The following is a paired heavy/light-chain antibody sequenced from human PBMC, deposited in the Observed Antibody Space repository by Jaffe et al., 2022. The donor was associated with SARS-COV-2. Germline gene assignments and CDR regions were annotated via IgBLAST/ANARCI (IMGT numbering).Heavy chain of an antibody. Sequence: QVQLVESGGGVVQPGRSLRLSCAASGFTFSSYAMHWVRQAPGKGLEWVAVISYDGSNKYYADSVKGRFTISRDNSKNTLYLQMNSLRAEDTAVYYCARDPAKGSGWYASWGSAGYFDYWGQGTLVTVSS. CDR2: ISYDGSNK. CDR3: ARDPAKGSGWYASWGSAGYFDY. CDR1: GFTFSSYA. D-gene: IGHD6-19*01. J-gene: IGHJ4*02. V-gene: IGHV3-30*04.
Light chain of an antibody. CDR2: AAS. Sequence: AIRMTQSPSSFSASTGDRVTITCRASQGISSYLAWYQQKPGKAPKLLIYAASTLQSGVPSRFSGSGSGTDFTLTISCLQSEDFATYYCQQYYSYPRTFGGGTKVEIK. CDR3: QQYYSYPRT. V-gene: IGKV1-8*01. CDR1: QGISSY. J-gene: IGKJ4*01.